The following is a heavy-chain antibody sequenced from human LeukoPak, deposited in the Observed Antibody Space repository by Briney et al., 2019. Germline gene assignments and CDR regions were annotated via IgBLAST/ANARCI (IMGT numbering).Heavy chain of an antibody. CDR2: IYSDGSP. J-gene: IGHJ4*02. CDR1: GFAVSNNY. CDR3: AIHPIKQQLVLVDY. Sequence: GGSLRLSCAASGFAVSNNYMSWVRQAPGKGLEWVSVIYSDGSPYYADSVRGRFTISRDNSKNTLYLQMNSLRAEDTAVYYCAIHPIKQQLVLVDYWGQGTLVTVSS. V-gene: IGHV3-66*01. D-gene: IGHD6-13*01.